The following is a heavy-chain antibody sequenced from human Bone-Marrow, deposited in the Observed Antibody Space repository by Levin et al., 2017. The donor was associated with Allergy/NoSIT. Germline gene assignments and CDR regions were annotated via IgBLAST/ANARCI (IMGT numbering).Heavy chain of an antibody. CDR2: IKNSGTT. D-gene: IGHD5-12*01. CDR3: ASLGYTISYYDYAMDV. CDR1: GGSISNSY. Sequence: PSETLSLTCSVSGGSISNSYWSWIRQAPGKGLEWIGYIKNSGTTKYNPSLNSRVTISADTSKNQVSLRLTSVTAADTAVSYCASLGYTISYYDYAMDVWGQGTTVTVSS. V-gene: IGHV4-59*01. J-gene: IGHJ6*02.